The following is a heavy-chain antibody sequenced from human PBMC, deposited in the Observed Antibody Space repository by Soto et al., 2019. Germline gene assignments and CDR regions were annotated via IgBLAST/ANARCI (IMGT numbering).Heavy chain of an antibody. D-gene: IGHD1-26*01. CDR2: IYYSGSA. Sequence: QVQLQESGPGLVKPSETLSLTCTVSGGSISSYYWSWIRQPPGKGLEWIGYIYYSGSAKYNPPLKSRVTISVDTSTNQFSLKLSSVTAADTAVYYCARRWGAAVDYWGQGTLVTVSS. V-gene: IGHV4-59*08. CDR1: GGSISSYY. J-gene: IGHJ4*02. CDR3: ARRWGAAVDY.